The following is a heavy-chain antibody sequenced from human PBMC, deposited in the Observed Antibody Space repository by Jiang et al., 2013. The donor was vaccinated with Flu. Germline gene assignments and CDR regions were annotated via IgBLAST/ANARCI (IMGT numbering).Heavy chain of an antibody. CDR1: GYTFTGYY. Sequence: GAEVKKPGASVQVSCKASGYTFTGYYIHWVRQAPGQGLEWMGWINPNSGSAKFAEKFQGRVTMTRDTSINTAYMEVSRLTSDDTAVYYCARDLRANNYDRGPFDYWGQGNPGHRLL. D-gene: IGHD3-22*01. J-gene: IGHJ4*02. V-gene: IGHV1-2*02. CDR3: ARDLRANNYDRGPFDY. CDR2: INPNSGSA.